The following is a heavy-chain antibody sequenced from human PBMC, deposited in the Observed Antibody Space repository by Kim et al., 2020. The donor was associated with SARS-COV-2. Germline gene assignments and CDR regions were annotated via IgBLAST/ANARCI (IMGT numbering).Heavy chain of an antibody. CDR2: ISPYNGNT. Sequence: ASVKVSCKASGYTFTNYGITWVRQAPGQGLEWMGWISPYNGNTDSAREFQGRVTMTTDTSTNIAYMELRSLRSDDTAVYYCARDASRYTTAWYNYWGQGTLVTVSS. V-gene: IGHV1-18*04. D-gene: IGHD6-19*01. CDR1: GYTFTNYG. CDR3: ARDASRYTTAWYNY. J-gene: IGHJ4*02.